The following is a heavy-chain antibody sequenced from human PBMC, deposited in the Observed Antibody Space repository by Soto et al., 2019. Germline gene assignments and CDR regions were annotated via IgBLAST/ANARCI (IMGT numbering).Heavy chain of an antibody. CDR3: ARRARADYYYMDV. V-gene: IGHV3-64*01. CDR1: GFTFSSDD. D-gene: IGHD6-6*01. J-gene: IGHJ6*03. CDR2: ISSNGIGT. Sequence: EVQLVESGGGLAQPGGSLRLSCAASGFTFSSDDMDWVRQAPGKGLEYVSGISSNGIGTYYASSVKGRFTISRDNSRDTLYLQMDSLRPEDMSVYYCARRARADYYYMDVWGKATTVTVSS.